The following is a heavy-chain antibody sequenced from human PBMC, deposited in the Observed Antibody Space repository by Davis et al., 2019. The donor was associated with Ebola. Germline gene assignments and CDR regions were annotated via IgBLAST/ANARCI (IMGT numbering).Heavy chain of an antibody. J-gene: IGHJ4*02. V-gene: IGHV3-30*03. CDR2: ISYDGSNK. CDR1: GFTFSSYG. CDR3: ATDFRQRSNYGGGNDY. Sequence: GESLKISCAASGFTFSSYGMHWVRQAPGKGLEWVAVISYDGSNKYYADSVKGRFTISRDNSKNTLYLQMNSLRAEDTAVYYCATDFRQRSNYGGGNDYWGQGTLVTVSS. D-gene: IGHD4-23*01.